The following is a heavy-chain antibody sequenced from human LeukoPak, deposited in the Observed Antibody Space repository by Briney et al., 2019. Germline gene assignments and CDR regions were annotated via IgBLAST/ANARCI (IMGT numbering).Heavy chain of an antibody. J-gene: IGHJ4*02. Sequence: SEALSLTCTVDTGSFRAYFWSWLRQPPGKGLEWIGEINHSGSTHYNPSLRSCVTISVDTSKNLFSLRLTSVTAADTAVYYCGLGGDYFENWGQGTLVTVSS. CDR2: INHSGST. CDR3: GLGGDYFEN. D-gene: IGHD3-16*01. V-gene: IGHV4-34*01. CDR1: TGSFRAYF.